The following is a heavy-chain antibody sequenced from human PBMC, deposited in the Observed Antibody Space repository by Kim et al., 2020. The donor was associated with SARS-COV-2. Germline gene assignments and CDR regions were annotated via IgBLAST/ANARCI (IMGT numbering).Heavy chain of an antibody. Sequence: RFTISRDNSQNTLYLQMNSLRAEDTAVYYCAKVLTYYYDSSGYYSEYYFDYWGQGTLVTVSS. CDR3: AKVLTYYYDSSGYYSEYYFDY. D-gene: IGHD3-22*01. J-gene: IGHJ4*02. V-gene: IGHV3-23*03.